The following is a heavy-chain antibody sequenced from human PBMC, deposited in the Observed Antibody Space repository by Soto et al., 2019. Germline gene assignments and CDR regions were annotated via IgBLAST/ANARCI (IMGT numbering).Heavy chain of an antibody. Sequence: ASVKVSCKASGYTFTSYDINWVRQATGQGLEWMGWMNPNSGNTGYAQKFQGRVTMTRNTSISTAYMELSSLRSEDTAVYYCAKDLGYDSGGSYSDALDMWGQGTMVTVSS. D-gene: IGHD3-22*01. J-gene: IGHJ3*02. CDR3: AKDLGYDSGGSYSDALDM. CDR1: GYTFTSYD. CDR2: MNPNSGNT. V-gene: IGHV1-8*01.